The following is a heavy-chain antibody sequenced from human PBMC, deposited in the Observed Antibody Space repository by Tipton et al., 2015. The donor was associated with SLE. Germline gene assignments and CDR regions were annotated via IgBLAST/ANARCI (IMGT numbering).Heavy chain of an antibody. D-gene: IGHD6-19*01. CDR3: ARVPYSSGWTRWAFDY. CDR2: INHSGST. CDR1: GGSFSGYY. J-gene: IGHJ4*02. V-gene: IGHV4-34*01. Sequence: LRLSCAVYGGSFSGYYWSWIRQSPGKGLEWIGEINHSGSTNYNPSLKSRVTISVDTSKNQFSLKLSSVTAADTAVYYCARVPYSSGWTRWAFDYWGQGTLVTVSS.